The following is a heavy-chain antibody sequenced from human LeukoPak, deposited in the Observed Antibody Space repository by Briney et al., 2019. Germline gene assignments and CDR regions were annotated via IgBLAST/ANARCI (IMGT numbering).Heavy chain of an antibody. Sequence: GGSLRLSCAASGFTFSSYGIHWVRQAPGKGLEWVAVIGYDGSNKYYADSVKGRFTISRDNSKNTLYLQMNSLRTEDTAVYFCAKEIYYDSSAFFDYWGQGTLVTVSA. J-gene: IGHJ4*02. CDR2: IGYDGSNK. V-gene: IGHV3-30*18. D-gene: IGHD3-22*01. CDR3: AKEIYYDSSAFFDY. CDR1: GFTFSSYG.